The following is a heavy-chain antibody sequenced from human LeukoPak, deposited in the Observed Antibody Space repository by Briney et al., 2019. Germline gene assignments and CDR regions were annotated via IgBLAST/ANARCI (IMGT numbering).Heavy chain of an antibody. CDR1: GFTFSSYG. J-gene: IGHJ4*02. D-gene: IGHD3-22*01. CDR2: ISGSGGST. CDR3: ARGQFRLSDYDSSGFDY. V-gene: IGHV3-23*01. Sequence: GGSLRLSCAASGFTFSSYGMSWVRQAPGKGLEWVSAISGSGGSTYYADSVKGRFTISRDNSKNTLYLQMNSLRAEDTAVYYCARGQFRLSDYDSSGFDYWGQGTLVTVSS.